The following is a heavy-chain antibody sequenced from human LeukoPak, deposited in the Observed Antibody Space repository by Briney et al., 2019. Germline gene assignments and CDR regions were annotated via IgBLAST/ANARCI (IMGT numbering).Heavy chain of an antibody. D-gene: IGHD3-22*01. CDR3: ARGRITMIVVVTYFDY. CDR1: GGSFSGYY. Sequence: SETVSLTCAVYGGSFSGYYWSWIRQPPGKGLEWIGEINHSGSTNYNPSLKSRVTISVDTSKNQFSLKLSSVTAADTAVYYCARGRITMIVVVTYFDYWGQGTLVTVSS. V-gene: IGHV4-34*01. J-gene: IGHJ4*02. CDR2: INHSGST.